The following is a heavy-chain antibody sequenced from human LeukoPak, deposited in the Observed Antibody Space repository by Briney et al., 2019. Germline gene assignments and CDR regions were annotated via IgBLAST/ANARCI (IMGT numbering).Heavy chain of an antibody. Sequence: QSGGSLRLSCAASGFTFSSYWMSWVRQAPGKGLEWVAIIWSDGTNKYYADSVKGRFTVSRDNSKNTLYLEMNSLGAEDTALYYCARAGTYYYDSNLDFWGQGTLVTVSS. CDR2: IWSDGTNK. J-gene: IGHJ4*02. D-gene: IGHD3-22*01. V-gene: IGHV3-33*08. CDR1: GFTFSSYW. CDR3: ARAGTYYYDSNLDF.